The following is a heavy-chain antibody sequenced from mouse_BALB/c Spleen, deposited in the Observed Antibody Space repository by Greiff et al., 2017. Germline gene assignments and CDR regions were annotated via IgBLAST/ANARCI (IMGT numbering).Heavy chain of an antibody. Sequence: EVQLQQSGPGLVKPSQSLSLTCTVTGYSITSDYAWNWIRQFPGNKLEWMGYISYDGSNNYNPSLKNRISITRDTSKNQFFLKLNSVTTEDTATYYCARAVVADFDYWGQGTTLTVSS. D-gene: IGHD1-1*01. CDR2: ISYDGSN. CDR3: ARAVVADFDY. V-gene: IGHV3-6*02. J-gene: IGHJ2*01. CDR1: GYSITSDYA.